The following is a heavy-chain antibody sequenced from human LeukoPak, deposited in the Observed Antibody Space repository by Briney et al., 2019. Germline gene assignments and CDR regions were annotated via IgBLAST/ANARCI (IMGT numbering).Heavy chain of an antibody. CDR3: ARHKPPLGYCSSTSCYGVAFDY. CDR1: GYSFTSHW. J-gene: IGHJ4*02. V-gene: IGHV5-51*01. D-gene: IGHD2-2*01. CDR2: IYPGDSDT. Sequence: GESLKIFCKGSGYSFTSHWIGWVRQMPGKGLEWMGIIYPGDSDTRYSPSFQGQVTISADKSISTAYLQWSSLKASDTAMYYCARHKPPLGYCSSTSCYGVAFDYWGQGTLVTVSS.